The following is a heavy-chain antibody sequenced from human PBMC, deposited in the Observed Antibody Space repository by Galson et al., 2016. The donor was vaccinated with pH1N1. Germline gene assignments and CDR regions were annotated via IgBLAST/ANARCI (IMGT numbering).Heavy chain of an antibody. CDR2: ISGSGGRT. CDR3: AEDRYSSGQFFDS. Sequence: SLRLSCAASGFKFDNYAMTWVRRAPGKGLQWVSAISGSGGRTYYADSVKDRFTISRDNSKKTLFLQMTSLRVEDTAVYYCAEDRYSSGQFFDSWGRGILVTVSS. V-gene: IGHV3-23*01. D-gene: IGHD6-19*01. J-gene: IGHJ4*02. CDR1: GFKFDNYA.